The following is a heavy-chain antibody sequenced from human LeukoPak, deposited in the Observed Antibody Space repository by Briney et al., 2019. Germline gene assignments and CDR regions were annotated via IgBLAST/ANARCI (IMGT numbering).Heavy chain of an antibody. V-gene: IGHV4-59*01. CDR3: TREGFLGAFDI. Sequence: WETLSLTCTVSGGTISSYYWSWIRQPPGKGLEWIGYIYYSGSTKYNPSPKSRVTISVDTSKNQFSLKLSSVTAADTAVYYCTREGFLGAFDIWGQGTMVTVSS. J-gene: IGHJ3*02. D-gene: IGHD3-10*01. CDR2: IYYSGST. CDR1: GGTISSYY.